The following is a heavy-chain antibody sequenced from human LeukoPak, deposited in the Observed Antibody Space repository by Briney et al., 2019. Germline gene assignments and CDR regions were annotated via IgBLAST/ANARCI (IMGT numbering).Heavy chain of an antibody. J-gene: IGHJ4*02. D-gene: IGHD3-3*01. Sequence: GGSLRLSCAASGFTFSDYYMSWIRRAPGKGLEWVSSITGSGSTVYYADSLNGRFTISRDNATNSLFLQMNSLRAEDTAVYYCARDLGVVIIGKFGYWGQGTLVTVSS. V-gene: IGHV3-11*01. CDR2: ITGSGSTV. CDR1: GFTFSDYY. CDR3: ARDLGVVIIGKFGY.